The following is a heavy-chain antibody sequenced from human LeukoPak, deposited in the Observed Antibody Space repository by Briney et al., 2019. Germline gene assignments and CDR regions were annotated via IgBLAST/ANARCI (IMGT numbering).Heavy chain of an antibody. D-gene: IGHD6-19*01. V-gene: IGHV1-2*02. CDR3: ARGGPSRGSGFYYFDS. CDR2: INPNSGDT. J-gene: IGHJ4*02. CDR1: GYTFSGYY. Sequence: GASVKVSCKASGYTFSGYYMHWVRQAPGQGLAWMGWINPNSGDTHYAQKFQGRVTMTRDTSISTGYMELSRSTSDDTALYYCARGGPSRGSGFYYFDSWGQGTPVTVSS.